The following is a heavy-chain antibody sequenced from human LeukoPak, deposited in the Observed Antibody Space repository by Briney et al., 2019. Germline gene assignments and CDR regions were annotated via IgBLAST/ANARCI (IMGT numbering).Heavy chain of an antibody. D-gene: IGHD3-3*01. CDR3: AREDQIFGVGDNWFDP. J-gene: IGHJ5*02. CDR2: INTNTGNP. V-gene: IGHV7-4-1*02. Sequence: GASVKVSCKASGYTFTSYAMNWVRQAPGQGLEWMGWINTNTGNPTYAQGFTGRFVFSLDTSVSTAYLQISSLKAEDTAVYYCAREDQIFGVGDNWFDPWGQGTLVTVSS. CDR1: GYTFTSYA.